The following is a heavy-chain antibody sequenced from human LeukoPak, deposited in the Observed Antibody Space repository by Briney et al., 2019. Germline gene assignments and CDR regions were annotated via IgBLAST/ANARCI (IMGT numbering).Heavy chain of an antibody. CDR3: ASSGGGAYGGIPSFFDY. D-gene: IGHD4-23*01. Sequence: SQTLSLTCTVSGGSISSGGYYWSWIRQPPGKGLEWIGYIYHSGSTYYNPSLKSRVTISIDTSKNQFSLKLSSVTAADTAVYYCASSGGGAYGGIPSFFDYWGQGTLVTVSS. J-gene: IGHJ4*02. CDR1: GGSISSGGYY. V-gene: IGHV4-30-2*01. CDR2: IYHSGST.